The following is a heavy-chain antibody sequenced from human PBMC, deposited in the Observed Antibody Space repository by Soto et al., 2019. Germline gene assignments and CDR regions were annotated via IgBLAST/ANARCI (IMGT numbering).Heavy chain of an antibody. Sequence: EVQLVESGGGLVQSGGSLRLSCAASGFAFRAYSMNWVRQAPGKGLEWLSYISSSSTTISYADSLRGRFTISRDNAKNQLYLKMNGRGDEDTVVYYCARDGFPHGDYAYYYYGMDVWGQGPTVTVSS. CDR1: GFAFRAYS. J-gene: IGHJ6*02. CDR2: ISSSSTTI. D-gene: IGHD4-17*01. CDR3: ARDGFPHGDYAYYYYGMDV. V-gene: IGHV3-48*02.